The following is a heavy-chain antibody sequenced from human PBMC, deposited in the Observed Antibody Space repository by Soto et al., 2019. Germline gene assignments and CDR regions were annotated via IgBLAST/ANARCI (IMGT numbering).Heavy chain of an antibody. Sequence: GGSLRLSCAASGFTVSSNYMSWVRQAPGKGQEWVSVIYSGGNTYYPGSVKGRFTISRENAKNSLYLQMNSLRAGDTAVYYCARSGAAAGTDYYYGMDVWGQGTTVTVSS. V-gene: IGHV3-66*01. CDR1: GFTVSSNY. CDR3: ARSGAAAGTDYYYGMDV. J-gene: IGHJ6*02. CDR2: IYSGGNT. D-gene: IGHD6-13*01.